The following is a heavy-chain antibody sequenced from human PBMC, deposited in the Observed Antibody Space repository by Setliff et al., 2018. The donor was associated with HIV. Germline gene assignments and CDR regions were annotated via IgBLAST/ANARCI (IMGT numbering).Heavy chain of an antibody. J-gene: IGHJ4*02. D-gene: IGHD6-6*01. CDR2: INHSGST. Sequence: SETLSLTCAVYGGSFSGYDWSWIRQPPGKGLEWIGEINHSGSTNYNPSLKSRVTISVDTSKNQFSLELTSLTAADTAVYYCATRPRIAARPFDYWGQGMLVTVSS. CDR1: GGSFSGYD. CDR3: ATRPRIAARPFDY. V-gene: IGHV4-34*01.